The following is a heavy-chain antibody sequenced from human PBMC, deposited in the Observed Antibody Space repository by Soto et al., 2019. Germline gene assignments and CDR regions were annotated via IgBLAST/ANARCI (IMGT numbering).Heavy chain of an antibody. CDR2: ISGSAGST. CDR1: GFTFSSYA. CDR3: ANGGSYYGENY. Sequence: GGSLRLSCAASGFTFSSYAMSWVRQAPGKGLEWVSTISGSAGSTYYADSVKGRFTISRDNSKNTLYLQMNSLRAEDTAVYYCANGGSYYGENYWGQGTMVTVYS. D-gene: IGHD1-26*01. V-gene: IGHV3-23*01. J-gene: IGHJ4*02.